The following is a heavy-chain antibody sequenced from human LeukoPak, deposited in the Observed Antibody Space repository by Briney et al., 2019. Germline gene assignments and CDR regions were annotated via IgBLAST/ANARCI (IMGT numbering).Heavy chain of an antibody. CDR3: AKAVRLAYGTGYYSFDY. D-gene: IGHD3/OR15-3a*01. CDR1: GLSLSNYG. V-gene: IGHV3-30*18. CDR2: ISYDGSNR. J-gene: IGHJ4*02. Sequence: GGSLRLSCAASGLSLSNYGMHWVRQAPGKGLEWVAVISYDGSNRYYADSVKGRFTISRDSSKHTLYLQMNSLRAEDTAVYYRAKAVRLAYGTGYYSFDYWGQGTLVTVSS.